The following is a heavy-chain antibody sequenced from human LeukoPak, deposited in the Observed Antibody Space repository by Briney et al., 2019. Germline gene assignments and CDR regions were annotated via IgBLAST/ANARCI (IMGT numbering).Heavy chain of an antibody. CDR3: ARDWDSSTHLSTYYYYYGMDV. J-gene: IGHJ6*04. CDR1: GFTFSSYG. D-gene: IGHD6-13*01. V-gene: IGHV3-33*01. CDR2: IWYDGSNK. Sequence: GGSLRLSCSASGFTFSSYGMHWLRQAPGKGLEWVAVIWYDGSNKYYADSVKGRFTISRDNSKNTLYLQMNSLRAEDTAVYYCARDWDSSTHLSTYYYYYGMDVWGKGTTVTVSS.